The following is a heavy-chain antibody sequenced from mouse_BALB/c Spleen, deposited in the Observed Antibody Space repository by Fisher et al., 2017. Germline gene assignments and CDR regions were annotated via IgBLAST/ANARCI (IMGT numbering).Heavy chain of an antibody. J-gene: IGHJ4*01. V-gene: IGHV1-26*01. Sequence: KFKGKATLTVDKSSSTAYMELRSLTSEDSAVYYCAGWSAMDYWGQGTSVTVSS. CDR3: AGWSAMDY.